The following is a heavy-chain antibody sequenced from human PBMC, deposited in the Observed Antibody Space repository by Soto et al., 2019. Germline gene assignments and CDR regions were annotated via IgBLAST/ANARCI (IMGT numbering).Heavy chain of an antibody. CDR1: GYTFTSYG. V-gene: IGHV1-18*01. CDR3: ERAAVGYCSSTCGYAFDY. CDR2: ISAYNGNT. D-gene: IGHD2-2*01. Sequence: ASVKVSCKASGYTFTSYGISWVRQAPGQGLEWMGWISAYNGNTNYAQKLQGRVTMTTDTSTSTAYIELRSLKTDDTAVYYCERAAVGYCSSTCGYAFDYWGQGTLVTVSS. J-gene: IGHJ4*02.